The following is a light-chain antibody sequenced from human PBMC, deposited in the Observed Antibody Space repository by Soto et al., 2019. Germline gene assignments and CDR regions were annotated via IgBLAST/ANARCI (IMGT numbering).Light chain of an antibody. J-gene: IGKJ2*01. CDR3: QQYDSVTST. CDR1: QDINTY. Sequence: DIQMTQSPSSLSASVGDRVTITCQASQDINTYLNWYQQKSGKAPKLLIYDASNLETGVPSRFSGSGSGTDFTFTISSLQPEDIATYHCQQYDSVTSTFGQGTKVEIK. CDR2: DAS. V-gene: IGKV1-33*01.